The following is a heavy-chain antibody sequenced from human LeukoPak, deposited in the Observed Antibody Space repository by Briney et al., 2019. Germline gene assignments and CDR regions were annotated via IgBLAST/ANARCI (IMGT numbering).Heavy chain of an antibody. V-gene: IGHV3-48*04. D-gene: IGHD6-25*01. Sequence: GGSLRLSCAASGFTFNNYRMNWVRQAPGKGLEWVSYISSGSSTVYYADSVKGRFTISRDNAKNSLYLQMNSLRAEDTAVYYCARVSYRQRLPKGKYYFDYWGQGTLVTVSS. J-gene: IGHJ4*02. CDR3: ARVSYRQRLPKGKYYFDY. CDR1: GFTFNNYR. CDR2: ISSGSSTV.